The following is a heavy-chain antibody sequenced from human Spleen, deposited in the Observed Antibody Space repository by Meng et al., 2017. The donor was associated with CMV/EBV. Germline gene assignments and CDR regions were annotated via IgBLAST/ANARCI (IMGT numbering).Heavy chain of an antibody. CDR1: GYTFTSYY. CDR2: INPSGGST. V-gene: IGHV1-46*01. CDR3: ARDPYYYDSSGSTTFDY. J-gene: IGHJ4*02. Sequence: ASVKVSCKASGYTFTSYYMHWVRQAPGQGLEWMGIINPSGGSTSYAQKFQGRVTMTRDTSTSTVYMELSSLRSEDTAVYYCARDPYYYDSSGSTTFDYWGQGTLVTVSS. D-gene: IGHD3-22*01.